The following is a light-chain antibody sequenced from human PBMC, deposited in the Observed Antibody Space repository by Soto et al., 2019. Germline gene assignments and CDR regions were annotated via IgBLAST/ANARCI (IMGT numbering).Light chain of an antibody. V-gene: IGKV3-20*01. Sequence: EIVLTQSPATLSLSPGERVSLSCGASQWFSGRNLAWYQQKPGQPPRLLIYISFVRASGVPDRFRGSGSGTDFTLTITRLEPEDFAVYYWQQYGTWITFGQGTRLETK. CDR3: QQYGTWIT. CDR1: QWFSGRN. CDR2: ISF. J-gene: IGKJ5*01.